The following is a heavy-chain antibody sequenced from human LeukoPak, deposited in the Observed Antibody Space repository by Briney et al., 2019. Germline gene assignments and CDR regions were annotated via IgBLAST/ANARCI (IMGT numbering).Heavy chain of an antibody. CDR2: INPNSGGT. D-gene: IGHD6-13*01. J-gene: IGHJ4*02. CDR1: GYTFTGYY. Sequence: GASVKVSCKASGYTFTGYYMHWVRQAPGQGLEWMGWINPNSGGTNSAQKFQGRVTMTRDTSISTAYMELSRLRSDDTAVYYCARDLRIAAAGTRGSAYYWGQGTLVTVS. CDR3: ARDLRIAAAGTRGSAYY. V-gene: IGHV1-2*02.